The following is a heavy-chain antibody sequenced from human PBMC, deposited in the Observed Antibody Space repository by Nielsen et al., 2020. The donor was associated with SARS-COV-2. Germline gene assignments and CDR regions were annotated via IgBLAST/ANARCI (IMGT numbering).Heavy chain of an antibody. CDR1: GVSVSSSRAA. CDR3: ARARGAHGDYYYYYYTDV. J-gene: IGHJ6*03. V-gene: IGHV6-1*01. CDR2: TYYRSKGYN. D-gene: IGHD4-17*01. Sequence: SQTLSLTCAISGVSVSSSRAAWNWISQSPSRGLEWLGRTYYRSKGYNDYAVSVKSRITINPDTSKNQFSLHLNSVTPEDTAVYYCARARGAHGDYYYYYYTDVWGKGTTVTVSS.